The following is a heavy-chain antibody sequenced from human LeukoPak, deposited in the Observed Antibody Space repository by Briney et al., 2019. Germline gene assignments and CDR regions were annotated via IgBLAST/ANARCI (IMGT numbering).Heavy chain of an antibody. V-gene: IGHV3-30-3*01. CDR3: ARNPGVGSSWYRLHY. Sequence: GGSLRLSCAASGITFINHAMDWARQAPGKGLEWVAVISYDGSNTYYADSVKGRFTISRDNSKSTLYLQMNSLRVEDTAVYYCARNPGVGSSWYRLHYWGQGTLVTVSS. CDR1: GITFINHA. J-gene: IGHJ4*02. D-gene: IGHD6-13*01. CDR2: ISYDGSNT.